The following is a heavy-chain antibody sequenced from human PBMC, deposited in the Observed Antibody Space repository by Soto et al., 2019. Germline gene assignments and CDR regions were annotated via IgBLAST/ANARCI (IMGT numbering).Heavy chain of an antibody. CDR2: IPSDGRDV. V-gene: IGHV3-74*01. CDR1: GFNFRDFW. CDR3: TRDDSGLGIDY. Sequence: PGGSLRLSCEASGFNFRDFWMHWVRQPPGKGPEWVSNIPSDGRDVSYADSVGGRFTISRDDARNTLYLQMSSLRVEDTAIYYCTRDDSGLGIDYWGQGTQVTVSS. J-gene: IGHJ4*02. D-gene: IGHD1-26*01.